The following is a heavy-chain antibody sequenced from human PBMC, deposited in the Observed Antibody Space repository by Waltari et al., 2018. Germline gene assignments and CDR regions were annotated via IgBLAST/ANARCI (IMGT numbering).Heavy chain of an antibody. J-gene: IGHJ4*02. CDR1: GFTFSSYE. D-gene: IGHD2-15*01. CDR2: ISSSDTI. V-gene: IGHV3-48*03. CDR3: ARDGDYGDY. Sequence: EVQLVESGGGLVQPGGSLRRSCAASGFTFSSYEMNWVRQAPGKGLEWVSYISSSDTIYYADSVKGRFTISRDNAKNSLYLQMNSLRVEDTGVYYCARDGDYGDYWGQGTLVTVSS.